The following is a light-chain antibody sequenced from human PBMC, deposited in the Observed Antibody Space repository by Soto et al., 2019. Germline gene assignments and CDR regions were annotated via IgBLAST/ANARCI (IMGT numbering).Light chain of an antibody. Sequence: DIQMAQSPSTLSASIGDRVTITCRASQSISRSLAWYQQKPGKAPKLLIFAASSLQSGVPSRFSGSRSGPDFTLTISSLHPEDFATYYCQQSYSSPPTFGQGTKVDI. CDR3: QQSYSSPPT. CDR2: AAS. CDR1: QSISRS. V-gene: IGKV1-39*01. J-gene: IGKJ1*01.